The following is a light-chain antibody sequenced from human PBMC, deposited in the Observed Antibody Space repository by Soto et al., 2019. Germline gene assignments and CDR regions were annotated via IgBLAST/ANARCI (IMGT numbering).Light chain of an antibody. J-gene: IGLJ2*01. CDR1: SGRSTYI. V-gene: IGLV4-60*03. CDR2: VEGSGSY. CDR3: ETWDSHTQI. Sequence: QFVLTQSSSASASLGSSVKLTCTLSSGRSTYIIAWHQQQPGKAPQFLMKVEGSGSYIKGSGVPDRFSGSTSGSDRYLTISNLQSEDEADYYCETWDSHTQIFGGGTQLTVL.